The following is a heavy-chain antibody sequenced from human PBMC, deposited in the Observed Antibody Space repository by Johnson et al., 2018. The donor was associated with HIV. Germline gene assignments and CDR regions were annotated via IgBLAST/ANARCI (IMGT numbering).Heavy chain of an antibody. J-gene: IGHJ3*02. Sequence: QMQLVESGGGVVQPGRSLRLSCAASGFTFSSYGMHWVRQAPGKGLEWVAVISYDGSNKYYADSVKGRFTISRDNSKNTLYLQMNSLRAEDTAVYYCAKDRRQSSWELLDDAFDIWGQGTMVTVSS. V-gene: IGHV3-30*18. CDR2: ISYDGSNK. CDR3: AKDRRQSSWELLDDAFDI. CDR1: GFTFSSYG. D-gene: IGHD1-26*01.